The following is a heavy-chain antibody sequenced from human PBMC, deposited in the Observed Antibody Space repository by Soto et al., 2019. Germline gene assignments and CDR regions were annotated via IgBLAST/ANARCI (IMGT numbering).Heavy chain of an antibody. CDR2: INHSGST. J-gene: IGHJ6*03. V-gene: IGHV4-34*01. D-gene: IGHD2-8*01. Sequence: PSETLSLTCAVYGGSFSGYYWSWIRQPPGKGLEWIGEINHSGSTNYNPSLKSRVTISVDTSKNQFSLKLSSVTAADTAVYYCARVQGCTNGVCFYYYYMDVWGKGTTVTVSS. CDR1: GGSFSGYY. CDR3: ARVQGCTNGVCFYYYYMDV.